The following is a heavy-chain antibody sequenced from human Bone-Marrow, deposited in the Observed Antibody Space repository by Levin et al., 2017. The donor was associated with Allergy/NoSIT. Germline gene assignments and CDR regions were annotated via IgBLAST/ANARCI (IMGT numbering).Heavy chain of an antibody. J-gene: IGHJ1*01. V-gene: IGHV1-69*02. D-gene: IGHD6-6*01. CDR1: GGTFSSYT. CDR2: IIPILGIA. Sequence: ASVKVSCKASGGTFSSYTISWVRQAPGQGLEWMGRIIPILGIANYAQKFQGRVTITADKSTSTAYMELSSLRSEDTAVYYCARGPRLRSLLEYFQHWGQGTLVTVSS. CDR3: ARGPRLRSLLEYFQH.